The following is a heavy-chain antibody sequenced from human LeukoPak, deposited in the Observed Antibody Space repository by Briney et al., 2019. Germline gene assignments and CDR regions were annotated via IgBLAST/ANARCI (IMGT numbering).Heavy chain of an antibody. J-gene: IGHJ4*02. CDR1: GGTFSSYA. CDR2: IIPILGIA. Sequence: SVKVSCKASGGTFSSYAISWVRQAPGQGLEWMGRIIPILGIANYAQKFQGRVTITADKSTSTAYMELSSLRSEDTAVYYCAREGSSGYYPARPFDYWGQGTLVTVSS. CDR3: AREGSSGYYPARPFDY. V-gene: IGHV1-69*04. D-gene: IGHD3-22*01.